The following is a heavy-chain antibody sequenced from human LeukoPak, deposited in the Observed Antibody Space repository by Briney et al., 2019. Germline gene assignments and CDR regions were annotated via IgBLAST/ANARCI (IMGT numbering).Heavy chain of an antibody. CDR2: ISYSGST. V-gene: IGHV4-61*01. J-gene: IGHJ4*02. D-gene: IGHD5-24*01. CDR3: AAWQTIIFDY. CDR1: GGSVTSGNYH. Sequence: SDTLSLTCTVSGGSVTSGNYHWTWLRQPPGKGLEWIGYISYSGSTDYNPSLRGRVTMSLDRPRNQFSLKLYSVSAADTAVYYCAAWQTIIFDYWGQGSLVTVSS.